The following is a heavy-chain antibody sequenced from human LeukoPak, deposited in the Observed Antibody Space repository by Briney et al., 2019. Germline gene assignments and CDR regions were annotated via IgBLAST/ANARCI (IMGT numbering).Heavy chain of an antibody. J-gene: IGHJ4*02. CDR3: ARLAYLIDY. Sequence: SETLSLTCTVSGYSISSGYYWGWIRQPPGKGLEWIGSIYHSGSTYYNPSLKSRVTISVDTSKNQFSLKLSSLTAADTAVYYCARLAYLIDYWGQGILVTVSS. CDR1: GYSISSGYY. D-gene: IGHD3-10*01. CDR2: IYHSGST. V-gene: IGHV4-38-2*02.